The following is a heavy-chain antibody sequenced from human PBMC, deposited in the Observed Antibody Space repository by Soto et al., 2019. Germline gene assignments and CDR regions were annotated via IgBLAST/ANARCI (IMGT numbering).Heavy chain of an antibody. J-gene: IGHJ4*02. CDR2: IYRDGST. CDR3: ASRRNPYGAYDY. Sequence: EVQLVVSGGGLVQPGGSLRLSCAASGFTVSNNFMSGVRQAQGKGLEWVSIIYRDGSTYYADSVKGRFTISRDNSKNTLYLQMNSLRADDTAVYYCASRRNPYGAYDYWGQGTLVTVSS. V-gene: IGHV3-66*01. CDR1: GFTVSNNF. D-gene: IGHD4-17*01.